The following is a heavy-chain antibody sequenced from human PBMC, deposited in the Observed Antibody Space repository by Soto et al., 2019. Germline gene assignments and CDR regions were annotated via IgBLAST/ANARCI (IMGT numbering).Heavy chain of an antibody. CDR2: IYYSGST. Sequence: SETLSLTCTVSGGSISSSSYYWGWIRQPPGKGLEWIGSIYYSGSTYYNPSLKSRVTISVDTSKNQFSLKLSSVTAADTAVYYCAREVAFGDSSGYWSQRGFDLWGRGTLVTVSS. V-gene: IGHV4-39*07. J-gene: IGHJ2*01. D-gene: IGHD3-22*01. CDR3: AREVAFGDSSGYWSQRGFDL. CDR1: GGSISSSSYY.